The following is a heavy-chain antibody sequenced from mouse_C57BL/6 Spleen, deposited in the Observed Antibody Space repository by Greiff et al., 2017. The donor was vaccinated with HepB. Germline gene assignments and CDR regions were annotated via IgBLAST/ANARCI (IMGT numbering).Heavy chain of an antibody. V-gene: IGHV1-69*01. CDR1: GYTFTSYW. CDR3: ARHPPGGSRYFDV. CDR2: IDPSDSYT. Sequence: QVQLKQPGAELVMPGASVKLSCKASGYTFTSYWMHWVKQRPGQGLEWIGEIDPSDSYTNYNQKFKGKSTLTVDKSSSTAYMQLSSLTSEDSAVYYCARHPPGGSRYFDVWGTGTTVTVSS. D-gene: IGHD1-1*01. J-gene: IGHJ1*03.